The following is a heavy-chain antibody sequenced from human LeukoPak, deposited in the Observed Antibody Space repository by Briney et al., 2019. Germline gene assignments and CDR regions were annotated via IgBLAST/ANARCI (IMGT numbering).Heavy chain of an antibody. CDR2: INHSGST. J-gene: IGHJ6*04. D-gene: IGHD1-1*01. Sequence: PSETLSLTCAVYGGSFSGYYWSWIRQPPGKGLEWIGEINHSGSTNHNPSLKSRVTISVDTSKNQFSLKLSSVTAADTAVYYCARDEIGTTMTYYYGMDVWGEGTTVTVSS. CDR1: GGSFSGYY. V-gene: IGHV4-34*01. CDR3: ARDEIGTTMTYYYGMDV.